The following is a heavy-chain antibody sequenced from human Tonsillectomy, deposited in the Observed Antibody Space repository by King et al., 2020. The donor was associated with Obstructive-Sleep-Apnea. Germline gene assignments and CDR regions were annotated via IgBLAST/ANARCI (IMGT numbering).Heavy chain of an antibody. CDR2: ISGTGGRT. D-gene: IGHD6-19*01. CDR3: AKNSRQWLVDY. J-gene: IGHJ4*02. Sequence: EVQLVESGGGFIQPGGSLRLSCAASGFTFSSYGMSWVRQAPGKGLEWVSGISGTGGRTYYADSVKGRFTSSRDTSKNTLYLQMNSLRAEDTAIYYCAKNSRQWLVDYWGQGTLVTVSS. V-gene: IGHV3-23*04. CDR1: GFTFSSYG.